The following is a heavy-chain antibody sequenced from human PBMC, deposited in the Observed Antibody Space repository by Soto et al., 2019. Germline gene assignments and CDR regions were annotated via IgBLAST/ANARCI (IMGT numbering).Heavy chain of an antibody. Sequence: EVQLVESGGGLVQPGGSLRLSCVVSGFTFSSYNMNWVRQARGKGLEWVTYISGSGSTIYYADSVKGRFTISRDNVKNSLYLQMNSLRDEDTAVYYCARSKYIDYWGQGTLVTVSS. J-gene: IGHJ4*02. D-gene: IGHD4-4*01. CDR2: ISGSGSTI. V-gene: IGHV3-48*02. CDR3: ARSKYIDY. CDR1: GFTFSSYN.